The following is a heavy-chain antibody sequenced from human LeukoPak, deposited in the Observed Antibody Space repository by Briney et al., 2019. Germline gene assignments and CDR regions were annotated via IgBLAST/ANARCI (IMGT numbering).Heavy chain of an antibody. CDR1: GYSFTSYW. V-gene: IGHV5-51*01. J-gene: IGHJ4*02. CDR2: IYPGDSDT. CDR3: ARSMVRGAPYYFDY. Sequence: GVSLKISCQGSGYSFTSYWIGWVRQMPGKGLEWMGIIYPGDSDTRYSPSFQGQVTMSADKSISTAYLQWSSLNASDTAMYYCARSMVRGAPYYFDYWGQGTLVTVSS. D-gene: IGHD3-10*01.